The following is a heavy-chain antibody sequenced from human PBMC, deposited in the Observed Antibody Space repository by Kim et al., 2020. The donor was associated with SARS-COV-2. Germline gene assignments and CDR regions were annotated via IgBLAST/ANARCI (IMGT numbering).Heavy chain of an antibody. J-gene: IGHJ4*02. CDR3: ARSPGIVGAIYFDY. D-gene: IGHD1-26*01. V-gene: IGHV3-7*03. Sequence: VDSGKGRFTISRDNAKNSLYLQMNSLRAEDKAVYYCARSPGIVGAIYFDYWGQGTLVTVSS.